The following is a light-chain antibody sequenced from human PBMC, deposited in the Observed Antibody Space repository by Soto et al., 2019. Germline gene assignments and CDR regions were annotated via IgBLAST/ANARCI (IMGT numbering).Light chain of an antibody. V-gene: IGKV1-5*01. J-gene: IGKJ1*01. CDR1: QSISGG. Sequence: DIHLTRSPSTLSASVFDMVIITFRASQSISGGLAWYQQKPEKAPRLLLYDAVGLQSGVPSRFSGSGSGTEFTLTVSDIHLEDFATSYCQQYNTDSPWTFGQGTKVDIK. CDR2: DAV. CDR3: QQYNTDSPWT.